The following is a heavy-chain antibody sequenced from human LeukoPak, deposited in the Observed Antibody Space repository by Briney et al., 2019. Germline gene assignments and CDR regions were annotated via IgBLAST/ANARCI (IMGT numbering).Heavy chain of an antibody. V-gene: IGHV3-7*01. CDR2: IKEDGSEK. CDR3: ASGYYSGWYIPYY. J-gene: IGHJ4*02. CDR1: GFTFSTSW. Sequence: PGGSLRLSCAASGFTFSTSWMIWARQAPGKGLEWVANIKEDGSEKYYVDSVKGRFTISRDNAKNSLYLQMNSLRAEDTAVYYCASGYYSGWYIPYYWGQGTLVTASS. D-gene: IGHD6-19*01.